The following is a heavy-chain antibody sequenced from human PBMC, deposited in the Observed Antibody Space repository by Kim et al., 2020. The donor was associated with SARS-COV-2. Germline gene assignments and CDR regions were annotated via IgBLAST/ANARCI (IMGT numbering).Heavy chain of an antibody. D-gene: IGHD6-13*01. J-gene: IGHJ4*02. CDR2: ISYDGSNK. V-gene: IGHV3-30*04. CDR3: ARTGYSSSWYYFDY. CDR1: GFTFSSYA. Sequence: GGSLRLSCAASGFTFSSYAMHWVRQAPGKGLEWVAVISYDGSNKYYADSVKGRFTISRDNSKNTLYLQMNSLRAEDTAVYYCARTGYSSSWYYFDYWGQGTLVTVSS.